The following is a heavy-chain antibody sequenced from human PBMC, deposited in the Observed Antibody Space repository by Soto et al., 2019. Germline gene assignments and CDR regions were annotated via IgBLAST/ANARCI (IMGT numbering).Heavy chain of an antibody. V-gene: IGHV4-39*01. CDR3: ARDRTQQTIFDH. CDR1: GGSISSTIYY. Sequence: PSETLSLTCTVSGGSISSTIYYWGWIRQPPGKGLEWIGSIYYSGSTYYNPSLQSRVTISVDTSKNKFSLKLRSVTAADTAVYYCARDRTQQTIFDHWGQGNMVTVSS. D-gene: IGHD2-15*01. CDR2: IYYSGST. J-gene: IGHJ4*02.